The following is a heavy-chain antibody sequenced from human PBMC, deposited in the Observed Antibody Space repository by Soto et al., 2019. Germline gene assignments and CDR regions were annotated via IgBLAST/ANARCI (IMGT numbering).Heavy chain of an antibody. CDR2: INAGNGNT. D-gene: IGHD6-13*01. J-gene: IGHJ6*02. CDR3: AIDIAAALMYGMDV. V-gene: IGHV1-3*01. Sequence: QVQLVQSGAEVKKPGASVKVSCKASGYTFTSYAMHWVRQAPGQRLEWMGWINAGNGNTKYSQKFQGRVTITRDTSESTAYMELSSLRSEDTAVYYCAIDIAAALMYGMDVWGQGTTVTVSS. CDR1: GYTFTSYA.